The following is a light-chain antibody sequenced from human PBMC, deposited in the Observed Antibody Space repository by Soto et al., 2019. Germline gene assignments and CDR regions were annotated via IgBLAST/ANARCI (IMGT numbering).Light chain of an antibody. V-gene: IGLV2-8*01. Sequence: QSVLTQPPSTSGSLGQSVTISCTGTSIDVGSYNYVSWYQQHPGKAPKLMIYDVSQRPSGVPDRFSGSKSGNTASLTVSGLQAEDEADYYCSSYAGSNSLVFGTGTKVTVL. CDR1: SIDVGSYNY. CDR2: DVS. J-gene: IGLJ1*01. CDR3: SSYAGSNSLV.